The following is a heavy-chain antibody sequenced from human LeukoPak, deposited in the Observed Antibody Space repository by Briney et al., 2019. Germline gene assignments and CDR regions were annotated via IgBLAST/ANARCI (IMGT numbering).Heavy chain of an antibody. CDR1: GFTFSSYG. V-gene: IGHV3-30*02. D-gene: IGHD6-13*01. CDR2: IRYDGSNK. Sequence: GGSLRLSCAASGFTFSSYGMHWVRQAPGKGLEWVAFIRYDGSNKYYADSVKGRFTISRDNSKNTLYLQMNSLRAEDTAVYYCAKSVFSRGSSSSTRRYYYMDVWGKGTTVTISS. CDR3: AKSVFSRGSSSSTRRYYYMDV. J-gene: IGHJ6*03.